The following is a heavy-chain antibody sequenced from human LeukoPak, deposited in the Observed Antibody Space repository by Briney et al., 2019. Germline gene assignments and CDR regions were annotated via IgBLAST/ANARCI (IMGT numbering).Heavy chain of an antibody. D-gene: IGHD6-13*01. Sequence: SETLSLTCAVYGGCFSGYYWSWIRQPPGKGLEWIGEINHSGSTNYNPSLKSRVTISVDTSKNQFSLKLSSVTAADTAVYYCARARAEGDYWGQGTLVTVSS. CDR2: INHSGST. CDR3: ARARAEGDY. CDR1: GGCFSGYY. V-gene: IGHV4-34*01. J-gene: IGHJ4*02.